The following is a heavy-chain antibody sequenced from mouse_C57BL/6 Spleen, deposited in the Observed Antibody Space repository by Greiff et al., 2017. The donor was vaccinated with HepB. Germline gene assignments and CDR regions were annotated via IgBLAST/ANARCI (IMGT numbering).Heavy chain of an antibody. J-gene: IGHJ2*01. CDR1: GFTFTDYY. CDR2: IRNKANGYTT. Sequence: DVHLVESGGGLVQPGGSLSLSCAASGFTFTDYYMSWVRQPPGKALEWLGFIRNKANGYTTEYSASVKGRFTISRDNSKSILYLQMNALRAEDSATYYCARGLYGSSPYYCDYWGQGTTLTVAS. D-gene: IGHD1-1*01. V-gene: IGHV7-3*01. CDR3: ARGLYGSSPYYCDY.